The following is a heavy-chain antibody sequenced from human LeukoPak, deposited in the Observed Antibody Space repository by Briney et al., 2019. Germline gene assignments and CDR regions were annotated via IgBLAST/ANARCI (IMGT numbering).Heavy chain of an antibody. CDR1: GGSFSGYY. J-gene: IGHJ1*01. Sequence: SETLSLTCAVYGGSFSGYYWSWIRQPPGKGLEWIGEINHSGSTNYNPSLKSRVTMSVDTSKNQFSLKLSSVTAADTAVYYCASMVRGVIXXXXSFQHWGQGXLVTVS. CDR3: ASMVRGVIXXXXSFQH. CDR2: INHSGST. V-gene: IGHV4-34*01. D-gene: IGHD3-10*01.